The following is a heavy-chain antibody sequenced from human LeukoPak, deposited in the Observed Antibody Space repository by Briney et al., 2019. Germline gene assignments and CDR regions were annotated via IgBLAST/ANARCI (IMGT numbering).Heavy chain of an antibody. Sequence: GGSLRLSCVGSGFTFNNYWINWVRQAPGKGLEWVANINEDGSERNYVDSVKGRFTISRDNAKNSLYLQMNSLRAEDTAVYYCAKASIVVVVATLDYWGQGTLVTVSS. CDR2: INEDGSER. D-gene: IGHD2-15*01. CDR3: AKASIVVVVATLDY. J-gene: IGHJ4*02. V-gene: IGHV3-7*02. CDR1: GFTFNNYW.